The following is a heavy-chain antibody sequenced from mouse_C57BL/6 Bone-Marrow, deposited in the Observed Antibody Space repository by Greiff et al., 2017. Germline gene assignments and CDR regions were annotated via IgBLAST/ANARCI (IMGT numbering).Heavy chain of an antibody. CDR1: GFTFSSYA. D-gene: IGHD1-1*01. V-gene: IGHV5-9-1*02. CDR3: TRGVITTESTFDY. J-gene: IGHJ2*01. Sequence: EVQVVESGAGLVKPGGSLKLSCAASGFTFSSYAMSWVRQTPEKRLEWVAYISSGGDYNYYADTVKGRFTISRDNARNTLYLQMSSLKSEDTAMYSCTRGVITTESTFDYWGQGTTLTVSS. CDR2: ISSGGDYN.